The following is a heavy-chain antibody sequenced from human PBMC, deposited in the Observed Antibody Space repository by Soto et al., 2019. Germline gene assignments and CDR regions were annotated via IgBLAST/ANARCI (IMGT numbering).Heavy chain of an antibody. J-gene: IGHJ4*02. Sequence: SQTLSLTCAISGDSVSSNSAAWNWIRQSPSRGLEWLGRTYYRSKWYNDYAVSVKSRITINPDTSKNQFSLQLNSVTPEDTAVYYCQRGGSSSGWGSFYFDSWGQGTLVTVSS. CDR2: TYYRSKWYN. D-gene: IGHD6-19*01. V-gene: IGHV6-1*01. CDR1: GDSVSSNSAA. CDR3: QRGGSSSGWGSFYFDS.